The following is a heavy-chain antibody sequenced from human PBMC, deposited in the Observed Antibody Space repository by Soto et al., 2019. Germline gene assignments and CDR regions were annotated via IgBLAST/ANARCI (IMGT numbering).Heavy chain of an antibody. Sequence: PSQTLSLTSAISGDSVSSNSAAWNWIWQSPSRGLEWLGRTYYRSKWYTDYAVSVKSRITINPGTSKNQFSLQLNSVTPEDTAVYYCSRDRQGTTMVRGKCYYYGMDVWGQGTTVTVSS. J-gene: IGHJ6*02. CDR2: TYYRSKWYT. V-gene: IGHV6-1*01. CDR3: SRDRQGTTMVRGKCYYYGMDV. D-gene: IGHD3-10*01. CDR1: GDSVSSNSAA.